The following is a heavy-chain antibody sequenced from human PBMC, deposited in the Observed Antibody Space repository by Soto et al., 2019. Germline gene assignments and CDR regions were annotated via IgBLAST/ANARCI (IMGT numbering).Heavy chain of an antibody. V-gene: IGHV1-18*01. D-gene: IGHD2-2*01. CDR2: IDPKNGNT. Sequence: VSAKVCCKASGYTFATFGRSWVRQAPGQGLEWMGWIDPKNGNTKDAQKFQGRVTMTTDTSTSTAYMELRSLRSDDTAVYYCAKEYCDSSRCFLPDYWGQGALVTVSS. CDR1: GYTFATFG. CDR3: AKEYCDSSRCFLPDY. J-gene: IGHJ4*02.